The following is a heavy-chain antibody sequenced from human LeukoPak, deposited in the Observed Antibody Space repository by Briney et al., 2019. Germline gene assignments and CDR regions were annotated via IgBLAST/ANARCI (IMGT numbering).Heavy chain of an antibody. Sequence: GGSLRLSCVVSGFTFTNYVVHWVRQAPGKGLEWVTLVSSDGGIKYYADSVKGRFSVSRDISKNTLYLQMNSLRVDGTAVYYCARDSETTPIHVLGYWGQGTLVTVSS. CDR3: ARDSETTPIHVLGY. J-gene: IGHJ4*02. CDR2: VSSDGGIK. D-gene: IGHD2-15*01. CDR1: GFTFTNYV. V-gene: IGHV3-30-3*01.